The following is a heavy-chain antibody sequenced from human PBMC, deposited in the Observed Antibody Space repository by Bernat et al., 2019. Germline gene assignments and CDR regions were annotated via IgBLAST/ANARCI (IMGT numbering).Heavy chain of an antibody. CDR2: ISSDGSRT. J-gene: IGHJ4*02. CDR1: GFTFSTYW. Sequence: EVQLVESGGGLVQPGGSLRLSCAASGFTFSTYWMHWVRQAPGKGLVWVSRISSDGSRTTYADSVKGRFTISRDNAKNTLYLQMNSLRAEDTAVYYCARDHCSGDSCQVFFDSWGQGTLVTVSS. D-gene: IGHD2-15*01. CDR3: ARDHCSGDSCQVFFDS. V-gene: IGHV3-74*01.